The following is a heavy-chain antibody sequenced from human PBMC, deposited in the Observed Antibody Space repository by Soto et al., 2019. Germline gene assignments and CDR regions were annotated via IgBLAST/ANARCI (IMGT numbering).Heavy chain of an antibody. J-gene: IGHJ6*02. CDR3: ARVTVVPADYGTDV. Sequence: PSETLSLTCTVSGGSISSYYWSWIRQPPGKGLEWIGYIYYSGSTNYNPSLKSRVTISVDTSKNQFSLKLSSVTAADTAVYYCARVTVVPADYGTDVSGQGTTVTVSS. CDR1: GGSISSYY. D-gene: IGHD2-2*01. CDR2: IYYSGST. V-gene: IGHV4-59*01.